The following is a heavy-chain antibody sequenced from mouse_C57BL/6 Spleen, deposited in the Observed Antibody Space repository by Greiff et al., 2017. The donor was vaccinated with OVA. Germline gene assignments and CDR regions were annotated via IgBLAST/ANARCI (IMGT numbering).Heavy chain of an antibody. D-gene: IGHD2-1*01. J-gene: IGHJ4*01. CDR2: IYPGDGDT. V-gene: IGHV1-82*01. CDR3: AREDGNCYYAMDY. Sequence: QVQLQQSGPELVKPGASVKISCKASGYAFSSSWMNWVKQRPGKGLEWIGRIYPGDGDTTYNGKFKGKATLTADKSSSTAYMQLSSLTSEDSAVYFCAREDGNCYYAMDYWGQGTSVTVSS. CDR1: GYAFSSSW.